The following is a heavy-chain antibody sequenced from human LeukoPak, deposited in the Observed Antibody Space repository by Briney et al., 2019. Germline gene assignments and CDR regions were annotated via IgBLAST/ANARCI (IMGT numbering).Heavy chain of an antibody. CDR2: INHSGGT. CDR3: ARVKDPGGYYYYYYMDV. Sequence: PSETLSLTCAVYGGSFSGYYWSWIRQPPGKGLEWIGEINHSGGTKYNPSLTSRVTISVDTSKNQFSLTLSSVTAADTAMYYCARVKDPGGYYYYYYMDVWGKGTTVTVSS. V-gene: IGHV4-34*01. J-gene: IGHJ6*03. CDR1: GGSFSGYY. D-gene: IGHD3-16*01.